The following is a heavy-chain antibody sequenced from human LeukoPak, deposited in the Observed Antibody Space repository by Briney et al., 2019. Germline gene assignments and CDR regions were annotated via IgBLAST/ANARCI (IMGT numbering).Heavy chain of an antibody. V-gene: IGHV4-4*07. CDR3: ARDRYYYDSSGYYLFDY. CDR2: IQTSGST. J-gene: IGHJ4*02. CDR1: GVSISSYY. Sequence: SETLSLTCTVSGVSISSYYWSWIRQPAGKGLEWVGRIQTSGSTNYNPSLKSRVTMSADTSKNQFSPKLSSVTAADTAVYYCARDRYYYDSSGYYLFDYWGQGTLVTVSS. D-gene: IGHD3-22*01.